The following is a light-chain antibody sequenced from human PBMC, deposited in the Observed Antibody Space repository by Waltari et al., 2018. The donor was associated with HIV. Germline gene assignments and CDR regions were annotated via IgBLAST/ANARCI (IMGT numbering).Light chain of an antibody. V-gene: IGLV2-14*03. CDR3: SSYTSSITYV. CDR1: SNDIGSSNY. Sequence: QSALTQPASVSGSPGQSITISCTGTSNDIGSSNYVSWHQQHPGEAPKLIIHDVSDRPSGISNRFSVSKAGNTASLTISGLQTEDEADYYCSSYTSSITYVFGSGTRVTVL. J-gene: IGLJ1*01. CDR2: DVS.